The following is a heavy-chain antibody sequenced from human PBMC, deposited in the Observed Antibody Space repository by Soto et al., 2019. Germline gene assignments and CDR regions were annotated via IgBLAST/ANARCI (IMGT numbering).Heavy chain of an antibody. D-gene: IGHD3-22*01. CDR3: ARENDSEKHLPVGWFDP. Sequence: SQTLSLTCAISGDSVSSNSASWTWIRQSPSRGLEWLGRTYYRSKWYNDYAVSVKSRITINPDTYRNQFSLHLNSVTPDDTAVYYCARENDSEKHLPVGWFDPWGQGNQVTVSS. J-gene: IGHJ5*02. V-gene: IGHV6-1*01. CDR1: GDSVSSNSAS. CDR2: TYYRSKWYN.